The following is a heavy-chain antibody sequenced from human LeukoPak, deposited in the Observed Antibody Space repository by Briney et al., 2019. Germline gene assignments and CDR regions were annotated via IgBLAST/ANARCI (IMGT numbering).Heavy chain of an antibody. CDR2: IYYSENT. D-gene: IGHD2-15*01. V-gene: IGHV4-34*01. CDR3: ASPYCSGGSCGYDAFDI. CDR1: GGSFSGYY. Sequence: SETLSLTCAVYGGSFSGYYWGWIRQPPGKGLEWIGTIYYSENTYTNPSLKSRVTISVDTSKNQFSLKLSSVTAADTAVYYCASPYCSGGSCGYDAFDIWGQGTMVTVSS. J-gene: IGHJ3*02.